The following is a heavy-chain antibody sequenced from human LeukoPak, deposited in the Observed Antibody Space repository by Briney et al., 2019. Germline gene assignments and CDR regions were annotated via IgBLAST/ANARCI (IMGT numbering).Heavy chain of an antibody. CDR1: GFTVSNNY. J-gene: IGHJ6*02. V-gene: IGHV3-53*01. Sequence: GGSLRLSCAASGFTVSNNYMSWVRQAPGKGLEWVSVIYSGGSTYYADSVKGRFTISRDNSKNTLYLQMNSLRAEDTAVYYCARDNSSRTGMDVWGQGTTVTVSS. CDR2: IYSGGST. D-gene: IGHD6-13*01. CDR3: ARDNSSRTGMDV.